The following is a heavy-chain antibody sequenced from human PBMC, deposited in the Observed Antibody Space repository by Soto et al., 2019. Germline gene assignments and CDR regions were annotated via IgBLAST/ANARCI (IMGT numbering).Heavy chain of an antibody. CDR1: GGSISSYY. V-gene: IGHV4-59*01. Sequence: SETLSLTCTVSGGSISSYYWSWIRQPPGKGLEWIGYIYYSGSTNYNPSLKSRVTISVDTSKNQFSLKLSSVTAADTAVYYCARDSGSYSNYYYGMDVWGQGTTVTVSS. CDR3: ARDSGSYSNYYYGMDV. CDR2: IYYSGST. J-gene: IGHJ6*02. D-gene: IGHD1-26*01.